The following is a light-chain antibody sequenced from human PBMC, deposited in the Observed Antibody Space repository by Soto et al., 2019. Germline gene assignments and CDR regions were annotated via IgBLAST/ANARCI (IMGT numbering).Light chain of an antibody. CDR3: QVWDSNFDLVV. J-gene: IGLJ2*01. CDR1: NIGSKS. CDR2: DDT. Sequence: SSELTQPPSVSVAPGQTARITCGGTNIGSKSVHWYQQKPGQAPVLVVYDDTDRPSGIPERFSGSNSGNTATLTISRVDAGDEADYYCQVWDSNFDLVVFGGGTKLTVL. V-gene: IGLV3-21*02.